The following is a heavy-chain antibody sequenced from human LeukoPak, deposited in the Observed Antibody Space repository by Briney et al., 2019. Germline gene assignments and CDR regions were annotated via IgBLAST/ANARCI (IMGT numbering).Heavy chain of an antibody. D-gene: IGHD2-2*02. CDR2: IKQDGSEK. Sequence: GGSLRLSCAASGFTFSSYWMSWVRQAPGKGLEWVANIKQDGSEKYYVDSVKGRFTISRDNSKNTLYLQMNSLRAEDTAVYYCAKDQGCSSTSCYRPLDYWGQGTLVTVSS. CDR1: GFTFSSYW. CDR3: AKDQGCSSTSCYRPLDY. J-gene: IGHJ4*02. V-gene: IGHV3-7*03.